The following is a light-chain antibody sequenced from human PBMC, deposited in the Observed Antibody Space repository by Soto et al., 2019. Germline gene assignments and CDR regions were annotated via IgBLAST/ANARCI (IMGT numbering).Light chain of an antibody. Sequence: EIVMTQSPATLSVSPGERATLSCRASQSVSSNLAWYQHKPGQAPRLLIYGASTRATGIPARFSGSGSGTEFTLTISSLQSEDFAVYFCQHRSSWPLTFGGGTKVDIK. CDR3: QHRSSWPLT. CDR1: QSVSSN. CDR2: GAS. J-gene: IGKJ4*01. V-gene: IGKV3-15*01.